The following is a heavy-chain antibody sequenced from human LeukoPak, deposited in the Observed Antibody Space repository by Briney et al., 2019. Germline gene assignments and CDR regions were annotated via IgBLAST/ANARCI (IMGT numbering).Heavy chain of an antibody. D-gene: IGHD5-12*01. V-gene: IGHV1-2*04. CDR2: INPNSGGT. CDR3: VRDQADIVATNRDRGFDY. J-gene: IGHJ4*02. CDR1: GYTFTGYY. Sequence: GASVKVSCKASGYTFTGYYMHWVRQAPGQGLEWMGWINPNSGGTNYAQKFQGWVTMTRDTSISTAYMELSRLRSDDTAVYYCVRDQADIVATNRDRGFDYWGQGTLVTVSS.